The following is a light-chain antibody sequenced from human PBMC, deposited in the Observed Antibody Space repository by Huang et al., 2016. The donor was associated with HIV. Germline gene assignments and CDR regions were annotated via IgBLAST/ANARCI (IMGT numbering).Light chain of an antibody. CDR1: QSVNTN. V-gene: IGKV3-15*01. CDR3: QQYNKWPPEYT. Sequence: VMMSQSPATLAASPGERVTPSCGASQSVNTNLAWYQQQPGQPPRLVIDAASTRATGVPARFAGSGSGTEFTLTIDSLQSDDFAVYYCQQYNKWPPEYTFGQGTRLEIK. J-gene: IGKJ2*01. CDR2: AAS.